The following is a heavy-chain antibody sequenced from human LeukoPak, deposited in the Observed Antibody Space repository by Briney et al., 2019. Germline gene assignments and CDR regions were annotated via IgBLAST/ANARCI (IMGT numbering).Heavy chain of an antibody. D-gene: IGHD1-26*01. CDR2: IYSSGGT. Sequence: GGSLRLSCAASGFAVSSHYMSWVRQAPGKGLEWVSVIYSSGGTYYAGSVKGRFTISRDNSKNTVYLQLNSLRAEDTAVFYCARAVIVGATYYFDYWGQGTLVTVSS. CDR3: ARAVIVGATYYFDY. V-gene: IGHV3-66*01. CDR1: GFAVSSHY. J-gene: IGHJ4*02.